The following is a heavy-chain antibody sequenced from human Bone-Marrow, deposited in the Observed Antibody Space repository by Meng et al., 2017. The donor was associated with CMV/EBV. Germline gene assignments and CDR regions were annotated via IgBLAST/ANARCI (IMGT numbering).Heavy chain of an antibody. CDR1: GGSIISSSHY. V-gene: IGHV4-39*07. CDR2: IYYSGST. D-gene: IGHD3-9*01. CDR3: ARDLTFYDTLAGYYKDVYYFDY. J-gene: IGHJ4*02. Sequence: SETLSLTCTVSGGSIISSSHYWGWVRQPPGKGLEWIGSIYYSGSTYINPSLKSRVTMSVDTSKNQFSLKLSSVTAADTAVYYCARDLTFYDTLAGYYKDVYYFDYWGQGTLVTVSS.